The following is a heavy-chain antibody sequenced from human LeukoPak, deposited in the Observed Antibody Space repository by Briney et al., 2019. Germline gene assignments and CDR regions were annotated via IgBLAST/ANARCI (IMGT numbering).Heavy chain of an antibody. J-gene: IGHJ1*01. Sequence: PGGSLRLSCAASGFTFSSYSMNWVRQAPGKGLEWVSYISSSSSTIYYADSVKGRFTISRDNAKNSLYLQMKSLRAEDTAVYYCATYSSLNRREFQYWGQGTLLTVSS. CDR3: ATYSSLNRREFQY. D-gene: IGHD3-22*01. V-gene: IGHV3-48*04. CDR2: ISSSSSTI. CDR1: GFTFSSYS.